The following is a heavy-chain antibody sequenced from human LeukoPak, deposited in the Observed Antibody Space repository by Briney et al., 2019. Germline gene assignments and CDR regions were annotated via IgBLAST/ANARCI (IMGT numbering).Heavy chain of an antibody. J-gene: IGHJ6*04. D-gene: IGHD2-2*01. Sequence: GGSLRLSCAASGFTFSSYWMSWVRQAPGKGLEWVANIKQDGSEKYYVDSVKGRFTISRDNAKNSLYLQMNSLRAEDTAVYYCAGDLVVVPAAHYYYYYGMDVWGKGTTVTVSS. CDR1: GFTFSSYW. CDR3: AGDLVVVPAAHYYYYYGMDV. V-gene: IGHV3-7*03. CDR2: IKQDGSEK.